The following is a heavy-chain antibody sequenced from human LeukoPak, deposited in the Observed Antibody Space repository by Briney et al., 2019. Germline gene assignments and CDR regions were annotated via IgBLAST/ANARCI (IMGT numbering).Heavy chain of an antibody. CDR1: GYTFTGYY. V-gene: IGHV1-2*02. D-gene: IGHD4-17*01. J-gene: IGHJ3*02. CDR2: INPNSGGT. Sequence: ASVKVSCKASGYTFTGYYMHWVRQAPGQGLEWMGWINPNSGGTNYAQKFQGRVTMTRDTSISTAYMELSRLRSDDTAVYYCATGTTVTTFGDAFDIWGQGTMVTVSS. CDR3: ATGTTVTTFGDAFDI.